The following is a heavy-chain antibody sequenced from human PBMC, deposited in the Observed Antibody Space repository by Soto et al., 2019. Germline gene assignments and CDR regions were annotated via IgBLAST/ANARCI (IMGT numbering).Heavy chain of an antibody. J-gene: IGHJ6*02. CDR3: ARYLKSRPLRFLEWPSRSYENYGMDV. CDR1: GGSISSGGYY. CDR2: IYYSGST. V-gene: IGHV4-31*03. D-gene: IGHD3-3*01. Sequence: PSETLSLTCTVSGGSISSGGYYWSWIRQHPGKGLEWIGYIYYSGSTYYNPSLKSRVTISVDTSKNQSSLKLSSVTAADTAVYYCARYLKSRPLRFLEWPSRSYENYGMDVWGQGTTVTVSS.